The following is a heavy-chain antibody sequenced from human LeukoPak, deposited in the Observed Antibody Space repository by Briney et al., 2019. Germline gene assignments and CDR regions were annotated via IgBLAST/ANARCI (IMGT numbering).Heavy chain of an antibody. J-gene: IGHJ3*02. D-gene: IGHD2-15*01. CDR3: LVILTEPTSPSPDGLDI. CDR2: INADGSIS. CDR1: GFIFRNYW. V-gene: IGHV3-74*01. Sequence: GGSLRLSCAASGFIFRNYWMHWVRQVPGKGLVWVSRINADGSISDYADSVKGRFTISRDNAKKTLYLQMNSLRVEDTAVYYCLVILTEPTSPSPDGLDIWGQGTMVTVSS.